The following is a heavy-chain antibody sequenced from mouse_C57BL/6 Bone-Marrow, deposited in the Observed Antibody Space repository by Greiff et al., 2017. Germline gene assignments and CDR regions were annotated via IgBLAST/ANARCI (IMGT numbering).Heavy chain of an antibody. V-gene: IGHV1-53*01. Sequence: QVQLQQPGTELVQPGASVKLSCKASGYTFTSYWMHWVQQRPGQGLEWIGNINPSNGGTNYNEKFKSKATLTVDKSSSTAYMQLSSMTSEDSAVYYCARYGNFHWYFDFWGTGTTVTVSS. CDR2: INPSNGGT. J-gene: IGHJ1*03. CDR1: GYTFTSYW. D-gene: IGHD2-1*01. CDR3: ARYGNFHWYFDF.